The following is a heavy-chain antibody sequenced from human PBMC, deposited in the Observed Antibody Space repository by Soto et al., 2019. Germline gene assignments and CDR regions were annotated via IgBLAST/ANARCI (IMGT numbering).Heavy chain of an antibody. CDR3: ARDRTSGGLSDY. V-gene: IGHV1-46*01. Sequence: QVQLVQSGAEVKRPGASVKVSCKASGYTFTSYYMHWVRPAPGRGLAGMGIISPSGGSATSAQTCQGRDTKAGDTATSAGDTERNSRRSDDTAVYGCARDRTSGGLSDYWGQGTPVTVSS. J-gene: IGHJ4*02. CDR1: GYTFTSYY. CDR2: ISPSGGSA. D-gene: IGHD6-25*01.